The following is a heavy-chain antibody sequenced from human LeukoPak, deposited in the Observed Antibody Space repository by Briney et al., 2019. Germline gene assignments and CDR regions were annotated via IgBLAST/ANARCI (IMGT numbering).Heavy chain of an antibody. CDR1: GFTFSSYW. V-gene: IGHV3-74*01. Sequence: GGSLRLSCGASGFTFSSYWMHWVRQAPGKGLVWISRINSDGSTTSYADSVKGRFTISRDNAKNTLYLQMNSLRAEDTAVYYCARGDYYGQDYWGQGTLVTVSS. CDR2: INSDGSTT. J-gene: IGHJ4*02. CDR3: ARGDYYGQDY. D-gene: IGHD3-10*01.